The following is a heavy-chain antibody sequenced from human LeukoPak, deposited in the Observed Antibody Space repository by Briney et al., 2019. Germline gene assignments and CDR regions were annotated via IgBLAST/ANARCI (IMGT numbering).Heavy chain of an antibody. V-gene: IGHV1-69*04. Sequence: GASVKVSCKASGGTFSSYAISWVRQAPGQGLEWMGRIIPILGIANYAQKFQGRVTITADKSTSTAYMELSSLRSEDTAVYYCARGYCSSTSCSEFDYWGQGTLVTVSS. J-gene: IGHJ4*02. CDR2: IIPILGIA. CDR3: ARGYCSSTSCSEFDY. D-gene: IGHD2-2*01. CDR1: GGTFSSYA.